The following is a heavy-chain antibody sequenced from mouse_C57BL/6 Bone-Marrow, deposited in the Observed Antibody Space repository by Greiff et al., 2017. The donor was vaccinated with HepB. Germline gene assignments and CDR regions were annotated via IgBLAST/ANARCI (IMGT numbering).Heavy chain of an antibody. CDR1: GFSFNTYA. D-gene: IGHD1-1*01. V-gene: IGHV10-1*01. Sequence: EVHLVESGGGLVQPKGSLKLSCAASGFSFNTYAMNWVRQAPGKGLEWVARIRSKSNNYATYYADSVKDRFTISRDDSESMLYLQMNNLKTEDTAMYYCVRQRDYGSSAGYFDVWGTGTTVTVSS. CDR3: VRQRDYGSSAGYFDV. CDR2: IRSKSNNYAT. J-gene: IGHJ1*03.